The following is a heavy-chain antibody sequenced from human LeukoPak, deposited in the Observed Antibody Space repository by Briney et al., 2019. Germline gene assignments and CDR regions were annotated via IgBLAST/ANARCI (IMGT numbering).Heavy chain of an antibody. J-gene: IGHJ4*02. CDR1: GFTFSSYA. D-gene: IGHD5-12*01. V-gene: IGHV3-30*04. Sequence: PGGSLRLSCAASGFTFSSYAMHWVRQAPGKGLEWVTSISYDGSNKIYADAVKGRFTISRDNSKNTLYLQMNSLTPEDTAVYYCAREGLRFFDYWGQGTLVTVSS. CDR3: AREGLRFFDY. CDR2: ISYDGSNK.